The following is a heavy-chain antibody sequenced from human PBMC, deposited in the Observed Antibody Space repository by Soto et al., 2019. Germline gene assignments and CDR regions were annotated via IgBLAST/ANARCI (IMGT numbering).Heavy chain of an antibody. CDR3: ERDLAVPLIAY. J-gene: IGHJ4*02. CDR1: GYACTTSG. CDR2: IRPYNGNT. D-gene: IGHD6-19*01. Sequence: SVKASDRGAGYACTTSGLRWVQQAPGQGLGWMGWIRPYNGNTKYAQKRQGRVTMTTDTSASTAYMELRSLRSEDMAVYYCERDLAVPLIAYWCQGTVVPVSS. V-gene: IGHV1-18*03.